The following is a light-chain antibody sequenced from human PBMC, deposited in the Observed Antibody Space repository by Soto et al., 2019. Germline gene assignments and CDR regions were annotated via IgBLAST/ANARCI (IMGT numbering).Light chain of an antibody. V-gene: IGKV1-5*01. CDR3: QQYNSYSWT. Sequence: IHMTQSPSTLSASVGERVTISCRANESISNLLAWYQQKPGKAPKLLIYDASSLQSGVPSRFSGSGSGTEFTLTITSLQPDDFATYYCQQYNSYSWTFGQGTKVDI. J-gene: IGKJ1*01. CDR2: DAS. CDR1: ESISNL.